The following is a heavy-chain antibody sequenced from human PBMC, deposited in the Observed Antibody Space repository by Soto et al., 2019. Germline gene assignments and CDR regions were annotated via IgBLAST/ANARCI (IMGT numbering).Heavy chain of an antibody. V-gene: IGHV3-30-3*01. CDR2: ISYDGSNK. J-gene: IGHJ2*01. CDR3: ARDRGYSSGMVGWYFDL. D-gene: IGHD5-18*01. CDR1: GFTFSSYA. Sequence: HHGGSLRLSCAASGFTFSSYAMSWVRQAPGRGLEWVAVISYDGSNKYYADSVKGRFTISRDNSKNTLYLQMNSLRAEDTAVYYCARDRGYSSGMVGWYFDLWGRGTLVTVSS.